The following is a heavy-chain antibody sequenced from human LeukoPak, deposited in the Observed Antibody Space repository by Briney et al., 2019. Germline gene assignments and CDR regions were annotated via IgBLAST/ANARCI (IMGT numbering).Heavy chain of an antibody. CDR2: ISYDGSNK. CDR3: ARDGGIATYYFDY. D-gene: IGHD6-13*01. J-gene: IGHJ4*02. CDR1: GFTFSSYA. V-gene: IGHV3-30-3*01. Sequence: PGRSLRLSCAASGFTFSSYAMHWVRQAPGKGLEWVAVISYDGSNKYYADSAKGRFTISRDNSKNTLYLQMNSLRAEDTAVYYCARDGGIATYYFDYWGQGTLVTVSS.